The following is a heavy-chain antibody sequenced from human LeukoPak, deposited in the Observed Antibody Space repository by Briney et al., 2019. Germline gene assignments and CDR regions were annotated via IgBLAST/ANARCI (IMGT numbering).Heavy chain of an antibody. D-gene: IGHD1-1*01. CDR1: GFTFSNYT. CDR3: ARVGSDWNDVRYNWFDP. CDR2: IFQSGST. V-gene: IGHV4-30-2*01. J-gene: IGHJ5*02. Sequence: LRLSCAASGFTFSNYTLSWIRQPPGKGLEWIGYIFQSGSTYYNPSLKSRVTISVDRSKNQFSLKLSSVTAADTAVYYCARVGSDWNDVRYNWFDPWGQGTLVTVSS.